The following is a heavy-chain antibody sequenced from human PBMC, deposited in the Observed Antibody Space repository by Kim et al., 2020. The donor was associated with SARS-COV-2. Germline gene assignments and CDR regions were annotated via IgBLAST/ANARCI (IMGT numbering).Heavy chain of an antibody. CDR2: ISWNSGSI. CDR1: GFTFDDYA. CDR3: AKDQRVRGVKPSSYYYYGMDV. D-gene: IGHD3-10*01. J-gene: IGHJ6*02. V-gene: IGHV3-9*01. Sequence: GGSLRLSCAASGFTFDDYAMHWVRQAPGKGLEWVSGISWNSGSIGYADSVKGRFTISRDNAKNSLYLQMNSLRAEDTALYYCAKDQRVRGVKPSSYYYYGMDVWGQGTTVTVSS.